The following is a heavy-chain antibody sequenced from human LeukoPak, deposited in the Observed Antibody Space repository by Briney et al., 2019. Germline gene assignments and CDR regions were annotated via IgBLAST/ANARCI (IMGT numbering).Heavy chain of an antibody. D-gene: IGHD1-1*01. CDR1: GFTFSRYG. Sequence: GGSLRLSCAASGFTFSRYGMHWVRQAPGKGLEWVSSISSTSSYVYYIDSVKGRFTIYRDNAKNSLYLQMNSLRAEDTAVYYCARMRDDNLDFWGQGTLVTVSS. V-gene: IGHV3-21*01. CDR2: ISSTSSYV. CDR3: ARMRDDNLDF. J-gene: IGHJ4*02.